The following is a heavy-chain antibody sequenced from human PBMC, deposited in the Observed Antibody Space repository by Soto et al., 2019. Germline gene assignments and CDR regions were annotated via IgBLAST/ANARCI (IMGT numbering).Heavy chain of an antibody. Sequence: QVQLVESEGGLVKPGGSLRLSCAASGFTFSNYYMTWIRQAPGKGLEWVSYISSSGTGIYYPDSVKGRFTISRDNAKNSLYLQISSLRAEDTAVYYCARAYSDAFDIWGQGTMVTVSS. CDR1: GFTFSNYY. V-gene: IGHV3-11*01. J-gene: IGHJ3*02. D-gene: IGHD2-15*01. CDR3: ARAYSDAFDI. CDR2: ISSSGTGI.